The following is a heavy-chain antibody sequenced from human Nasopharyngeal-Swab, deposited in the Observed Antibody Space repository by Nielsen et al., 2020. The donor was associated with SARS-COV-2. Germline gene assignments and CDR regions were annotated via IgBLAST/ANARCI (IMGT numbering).Heavy chain of an antibody. D-gene: IGHD2-2*01. V-gene: IGHV4-34*01. Sequence: RQAPGKGLEWIGEINHSGSTNYNPSLKSRVTISVDTSKNQFSLKLSSVTAADTAVYYCAGIEDCSSTSCYDYFDYWGQGTLVTVSS. CDR2: INHSGST. J-gene: IGHJ4*02. CDR3: AGIEDCSSTSCYDYFDY.